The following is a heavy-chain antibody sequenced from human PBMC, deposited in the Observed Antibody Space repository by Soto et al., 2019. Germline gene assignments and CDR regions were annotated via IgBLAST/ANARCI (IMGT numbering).Heavy chain of an antibody. CDR3: AREKPTTSCFDF. CDR2: IHHSWST. V-gene: IGHV4-59*01. D-gene: IGHD4-17*01. CDR1: GGSISTVY. Sequence: QVHLQESGPGLVRPSETLSLTCTVSGGSISTVYWCWLRQSPGKGLEWIGYIHHSWSTTYSPSLKSRVSMTVDTSRDQFSLKLTAVTTADTAVYYCAREKPTTSCFDFWGQGIRVTVSS. J-gene: IGHJ4*02.